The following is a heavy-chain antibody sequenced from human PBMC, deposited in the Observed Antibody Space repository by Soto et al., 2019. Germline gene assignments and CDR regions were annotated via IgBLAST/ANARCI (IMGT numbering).Heavy chain of an antibody. Sequence: EVQLLESGGGLVQPGGSLRLSCAASGFTFSTYAMSWVRQAPGKGLEWVSAISGSGGSTYYADSVKGRFTISRDNSKNTLFLQMNSLRAEDTAVYYCAKDPRIGIAVAGVFDNWGQGTLVTVSS. J-gene: IGHJ4*02. CDR1: GFTFSTYA. D-gene: IGHD6-19*01. V-gene: IGHV3-23*01. CDR3: AKDPRIGIAVAGVFDN. CDR2: ISGSGGST.